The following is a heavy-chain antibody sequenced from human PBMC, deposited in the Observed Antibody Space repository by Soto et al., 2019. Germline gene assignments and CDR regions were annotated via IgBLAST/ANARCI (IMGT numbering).Heavy chain of an antibody. J-gene: IGHJ4*02. CDR1: GYSFTSLD. CDR2: MQPSTGRT. V-gene: IGHV1-8*01. D-gene: IGHD1-26*01. CDR3: ARGVSAGVDY. Sequence: AAMKVSCKASGYSFTSLDINWVRQTAGQGLEWMGWMQPSTGRTGYAQKFQGRVTMTRDTSINTAYMELTTLTSDDTAFYYCARGVSAGVDYWGQGTLVTVSS.